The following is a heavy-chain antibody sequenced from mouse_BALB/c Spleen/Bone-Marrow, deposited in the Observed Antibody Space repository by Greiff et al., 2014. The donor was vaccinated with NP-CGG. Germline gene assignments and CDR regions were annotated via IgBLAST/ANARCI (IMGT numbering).Heavy chain of an antibody. V-gene: IGHV10-1*02. Sequence: EVKLMESGGGLVQPKGSLKLSCAASGFTFNTYAMNWVRQAPGEGLEWVARIRSKSNNYATYYADSVKDRFTISRDDSQNMLYLQMNNLKTEDTAMYYCVRHGYFGNYYYALDYWGQGTSVTVSS. D-gene: IGHD2-1*01. CDR2: IRSKSNNYAT. CDR1: GFTFNTYA. CDR3: VRHGYFGNYYYALDY. J-gene: IGHJ4*01.